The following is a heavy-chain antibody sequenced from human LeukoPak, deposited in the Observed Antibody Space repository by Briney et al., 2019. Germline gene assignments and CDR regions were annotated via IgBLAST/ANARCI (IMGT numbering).Heavy chain of an antibody. CDR1: GGPISSYY. V-gene: IGHV4-4*09. J-gene: IGHJ6*03. Sequence: SETLSLTCTVSGGPISSYYWSWIRQPPGKGLEWIGYIYTSGSTNYNPSLKSRVTISVDTSKNQFSLKLSSVTAADTAVYYCARHDDFWSGSHYYMDVWGKGTTVTVSS. CDR2: IYTSGST. CDR3: ARHDDFWSGSHYYMDV. D-gene: IGHD3-3*01.